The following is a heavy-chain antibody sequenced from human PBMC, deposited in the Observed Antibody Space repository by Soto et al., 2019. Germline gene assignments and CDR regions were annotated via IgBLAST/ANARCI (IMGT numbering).Heavy chain of an antibody. V-gene: IGHV1-2*04. J-gene: IGHJ6*03. CDR2: INPNSGGT. CDR1: GYTFTVYY. CDR3: AREIGGRYYMDV. Sequence: ASVKVSCKASGYTFTVYYMHWVRQAPGQGLEWMGRINPNSGGTNYAQKFQGWVTMTRDKSISTAYMELSRLRSEDTAVYYCAREIGGRYYMDVWGKGTTVTVSS. D-gene: IGHD2-15*01.